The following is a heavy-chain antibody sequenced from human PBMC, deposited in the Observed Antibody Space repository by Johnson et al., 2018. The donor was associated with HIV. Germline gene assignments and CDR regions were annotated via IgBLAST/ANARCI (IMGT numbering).Heavy chain of an antibody. Sequence: QVQLVESGGGVVQPGRSLRLSCAASGFTFSYYGIHWVRQAPGKGLEWVAVISYDGSNKYYADSVKGRFTISRDNSKNTLYLQMNSLRAEDTAVYYCAKGTAVADDAFDIWGQGTMVTVSS. CDR2: ISYDGSNK. J-gene: IGHJ3*02. D-gene: IGHD6-19*01. V-gene: IGHV3-30*18. CDR3: AKGTAVADDAFDI. CDR1: GFTFSYYG.